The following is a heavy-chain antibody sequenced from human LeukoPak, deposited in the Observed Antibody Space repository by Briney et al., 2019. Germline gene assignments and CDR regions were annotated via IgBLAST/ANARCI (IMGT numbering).Heavy chain of an antibody. V-gene: IGHV1-18*01. CDR1: GYTFTSYG. Sequence: ASVKVSCKASGYTFTSYGISWVRQAPGQGLEWMGWISAYNGNTNYAQKLQGRVTMTTDTSTSTAYMELSSLRSEDTAVYYCATGAEYYYDSSGYHGHSQHWGQGTLVTVSS. CDR2: ISAYNGNT. CDR3: ATGAEYYYDSSGYHGHSQH. J-gene: IGHJ1*01. D-gene: IGHD3-22*01.